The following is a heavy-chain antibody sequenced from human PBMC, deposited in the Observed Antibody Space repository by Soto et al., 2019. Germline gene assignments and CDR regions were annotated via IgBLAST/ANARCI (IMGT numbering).Heavy chain of an antibody. CDR2: MSYDGSNK. Sequence: GGSLRLSCAAFGFTFSRYGMHWVRQAPGKGLEWVAVMSYDGSNKWYADSVKGRFNVSRDNSKNTLYLQMNSLRAEDTAVYYCVKNSYYDILTGFDYFDYWGQGVPVTVSS. CDR1: GFTFSRYG. D-gene: IGHD3-9*01. J-gene: IGHJ4*02. CDR3: VKNSYYDILTGFDYFDY. V-gene: IGHV3-30*18.